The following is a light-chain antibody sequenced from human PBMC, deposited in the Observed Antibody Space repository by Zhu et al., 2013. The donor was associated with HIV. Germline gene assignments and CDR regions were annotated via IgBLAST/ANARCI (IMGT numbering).Light chain of an antibody. J-gene: IGKJ3*01. V-gene: IGKV2-29*03. CDR3: MQGRQTPFT. CDR1: ESLLHTDGKTY. Sequence: DVVMTQTPLSLSVAPGQAASISCRSSESLLHTDGKTYLHWFLQRPGQSPQLLIFEASWRFSGVPDRFSGSGSGTEFTLRISRVEPEDVGLYFCMQGRQTPFTFGPGTKSGFQT. CDR2: EAS.